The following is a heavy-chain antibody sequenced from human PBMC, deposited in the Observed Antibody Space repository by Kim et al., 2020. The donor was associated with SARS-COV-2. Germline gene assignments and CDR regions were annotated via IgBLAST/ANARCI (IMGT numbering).Heavy chain of an antibody. CDR3: ARLPRDYYDSSGSYYYGMDV. V-gene: IGHV1-69*13. J-gene: IGHJ6*02. D-gene: IGHD3-22*01. Sequence: SVKVSCKASGGTFSSYAISWVRQAPGQGLEWMGGIIPIFGTANYAQKFQGRVTITADESTSTAYIELSSLRSEDTAVYYCARLPRDYYDSSGSYYYGMDVWGQGTTVTVSS. CDR1: GGTFSSYA. CDR2: IIPIFGTA.